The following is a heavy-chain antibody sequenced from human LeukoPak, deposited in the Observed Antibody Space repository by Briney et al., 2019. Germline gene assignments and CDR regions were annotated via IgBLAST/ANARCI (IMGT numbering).Heavy chain of an antibody. V-gene: IGHV4-39*07. CDR1: GGSISSSSYY. Sequence: SETLSLTCTVSGGSISSSSYYWGWIRQPPGKGLEWIGSIYYSGSTYYNPSLKSRVNIELDKSKDQFSLKLSSVTAADTAVYYCSRASGLLLFYMDVWGKGTTVIVSS. D-gene: IGHD2/OR15-2a*01. CDR3: SRASGLLLFYMDV. CDR2: IYYSGST. J-gene: IGHJ6*03.